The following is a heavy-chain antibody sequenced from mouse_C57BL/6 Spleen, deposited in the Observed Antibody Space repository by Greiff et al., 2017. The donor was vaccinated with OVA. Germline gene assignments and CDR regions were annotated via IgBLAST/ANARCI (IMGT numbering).Heavy chain of an antibody. Sequence: VQVVESGPGLVQPSQSLSITCTVSGFSLTSYGVHWVRQSPGKGLEWLGVIWSGGSTDYNAAFISRLSISKDNSKSQVFFKMNSLQADDTAIYYCARYYDYGDYYAMDYWGQGTSVTVSS. CDR2: IWSGGST. D-gene: IGHD2-4*01. J-gene: IGHJ4*01. CDR1: GFSLTSYG. V-gene: IGHV2-2*01. CDR3: ARYYDYGDYYAMDY.